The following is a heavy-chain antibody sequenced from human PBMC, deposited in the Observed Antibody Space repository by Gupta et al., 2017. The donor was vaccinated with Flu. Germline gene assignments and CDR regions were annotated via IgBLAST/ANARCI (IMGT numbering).Heavy chain of an antibody. Sequence: GGIIPIFGTANYAQKFQGRVTITADESTSTAYMELSSLRSEDTAVYYCAKTRGYSGYAQGYYYYMDVWGKGTTVTVSS. V-gene: IGHV1-69*01. CDR3: AKTRGYSGYAQGYYYYMDV. D-gene: IGHD5-12*01. CDR2: IIPIFGTA. J-gene: IGHJ6*03.